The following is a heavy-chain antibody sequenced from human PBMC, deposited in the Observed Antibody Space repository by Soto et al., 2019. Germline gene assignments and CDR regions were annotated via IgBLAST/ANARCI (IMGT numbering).Heavy chain of an antibody. D-gene: IGHD2-2*01. CDR2: ISGSGGST. Sequence: PGGSLRLSCAASGFTFRSYAMSWVRQAPGKGLEWVSAISGSGGSTYYADSVKGRFTISRDNSKNTLYLQMNSLRAEDTAVYYCAKGTATYCSSTSCYAGYWGQGTLVTVSS. V-gene: IGHV3-23*01. CDR3: AKGTATYCSSTSCYAGY. CDR1: GFTFRSYA. J-gene: IGHJ4*02.